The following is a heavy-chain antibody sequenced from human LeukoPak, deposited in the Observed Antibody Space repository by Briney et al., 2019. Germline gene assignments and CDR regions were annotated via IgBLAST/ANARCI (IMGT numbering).Heavy chain of an antibody. CDR1: GFTVSGTH. D-gene: IGHD3-16*01. Sequence: PGGSLRLSCAVSGFTVSGTHMSWVRQAPGKGLEWVSAVYTGGTTYYADSVMGRFTVSRDNSRNTVFLHVNSLRVDDTAVYYCAKDEATSGGGLASWGQGTLVTVSS. CDR3: AKDEATSGGGLAS. V-gene: IGHV3-53*01. CDR2: VYTGGTT. J-gene: IGHJ4*02.